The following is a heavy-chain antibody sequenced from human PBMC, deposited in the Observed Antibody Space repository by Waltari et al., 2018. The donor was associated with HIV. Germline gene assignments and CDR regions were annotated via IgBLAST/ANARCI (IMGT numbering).Heavy chain of an antibody. V-gene: IGHV3-15*01. CDR1: GFSLTNAW. CDR3: VTVWYNAASGDY. Sequence: EVQLVESGGGLVKPGGSLRLSCAVSGFSLTNAWMSWVRQAPGKGLEWVGRIKSKSDGGTADYGASVKGRFTFSRDDTKNTLYLQMDSLKTEDTTVYYCVTVWYNAASGDYWGQGTVVTVSS. J-gene: IGHJ4*02. D-gene: IGHD1-20*01. CDR2: IKSKSDGGTA.